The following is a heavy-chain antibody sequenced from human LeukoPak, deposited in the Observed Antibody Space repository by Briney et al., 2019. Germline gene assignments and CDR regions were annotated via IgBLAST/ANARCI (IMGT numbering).Heavy chain of an antibody. J-gene: IGHJ5*02. CDR3: AKGGVATISLATDP. V-gene: IGHV3-48*03. CDR1: GFTFSSYE. Sequence: GGSLRLSCAASGFTFSSYEMNWVRQAPGKGLEWVSYISSSGSTIYYADSVKGRFTISRDNAKNSLYLQMNSLRAEDTAVYYCAKGGVATISLATDPWGQGTLVTVSS. CDR2: ISSSGSTI. D-gene: IGHD5-12*01.